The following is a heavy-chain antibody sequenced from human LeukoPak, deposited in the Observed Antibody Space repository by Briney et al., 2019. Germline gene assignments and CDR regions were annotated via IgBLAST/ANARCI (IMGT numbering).Heavy chain of an antibody. CDR2: IYGDGSFT. CDR1: GFTFSNFW. J-gene: IGHJ6*02. V-gene: IGHV3-74*01. D-gene: IGHD3-3*01. CDR3: ATPTYYDFWSGYWGYSDYYYGMDV. Sequence: GGSLRLSCAASGFTFSNFWMHWVRQAPGKGLVWVALIYGDGSFTRYADSVKGRFTISRDNAKNTVYLQMNSLRVEDTAVYYCATPTYYDFWSGYWGYSDYYYGMDVWGQGTTVTVSS.